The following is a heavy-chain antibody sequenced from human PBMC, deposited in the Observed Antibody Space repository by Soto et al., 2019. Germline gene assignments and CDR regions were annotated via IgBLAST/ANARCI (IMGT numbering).Heavy chain of an antibody. D-gene: IGHD3-3*01. J-gene: IGHJ4*02. CDR2: FHYTGST. V-gene: IGHV4-59*01. CDR1: GASLSGYY. CDR3: ARRGADTSGYYTF. Sequence: PSETLSLTCTVSGASLSGYYWSWVRQPPGKRPEWIGYFHYTGSTDYNPSLKSRVTISVDSSQNQFSLKLTSVTPADTAVYYCARRGADTSGYYTFCGQGTIVTVSS.